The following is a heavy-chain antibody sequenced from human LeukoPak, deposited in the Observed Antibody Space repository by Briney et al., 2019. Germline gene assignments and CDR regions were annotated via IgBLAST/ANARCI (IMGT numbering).Heavy chain of an antibody. CDR1: GYTFTSYY. Sequence: ASVKVSCKASGYTFTSYYMHWVRQAPGQGLEWMGIINPGGGGTRYAEKFQGRVTMTRDTSTSTVYMELSSLSSEDTAVYHCARSNGWYYFDYWGQGTLVTVSS. V-gene: IGHV1-46*01. CDR2: INPGGGGT. CDR3: ARSNGWYYFDY. J-gene: IGHJ4*02. D-gene: IGHD6-19*01.